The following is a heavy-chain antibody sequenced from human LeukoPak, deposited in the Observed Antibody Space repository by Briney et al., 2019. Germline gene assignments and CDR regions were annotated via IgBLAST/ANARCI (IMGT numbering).Heavy chain of an antibody. CDR3: ARGGDVVPAAIQDYYYYGMDV. V-gene: IGHV1-69*04. J-gene: IGHJ6*02. Sequence: ASVKVSCKASGYTFTGYYMHWVRQAPGQGLEWMGRIIPILGIANYAQKFQGRVTITADKSTSTAYMELSSLRSEDTAVYYCARGGDVVPAAIQDYYYYGMDVWGQGTTVTVSS. D-gene: IGHD2-2*01. CDR2: IIPILGIA. CDR1: GYTFTGYY.